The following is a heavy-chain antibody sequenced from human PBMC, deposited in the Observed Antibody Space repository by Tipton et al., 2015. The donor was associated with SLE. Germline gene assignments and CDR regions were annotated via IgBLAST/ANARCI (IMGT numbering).Heavy chain of an antibody. CDR2: IYYSGST. CDR1: GGSISSSSYY. V-gene: IGHV4-39*01. Sequence: TLSLTCTVSGGSISSSSYYWGWIRQPPGKGLEWIGSIYYSGSTYYNPSLKGRVTISVDTSKNQFSLKLSSVTAADTAVYYCAVDYGSGSHDWYFDLWGRGTLVTVSS. D-gene: IGHD3-10*01. J-gene: IGHJ2*01. CDR3: AVDYGSGSHDWYFDL.